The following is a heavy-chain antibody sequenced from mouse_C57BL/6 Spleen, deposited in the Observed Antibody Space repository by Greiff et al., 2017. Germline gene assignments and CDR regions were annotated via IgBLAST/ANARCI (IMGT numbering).Heavy chain of an antibody. J-gene: IGHJ4*01. V-gene: IGHV5-17*01. CDR2: ISSGSSTI. CDR3: ARKAAGSSCGAMDY. CDR1: GFTFSDYG. Sequence: DVQLQESGGGLVKPGGSLTLSCAASGFTFSDYGMHWVRQAPEKGLEWVAYISSGSSTIYYADTVKGRFTISRDNAKNTLFLQMTSLRSENTAMYYCARKAAGSSCGAMDYWGQGTSVTVSS. D-gene: IGHD1-1*01.